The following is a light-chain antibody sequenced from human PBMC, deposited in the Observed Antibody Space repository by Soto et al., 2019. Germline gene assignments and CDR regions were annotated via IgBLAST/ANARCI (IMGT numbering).Light chain of an antibody. Sequence: EIVLTQSPGTLSLSPGETATLSCRASQSLRSNYLAWYQQKPGQGPRLLTYDVFSRATGIPDRFSGSVSDTDFTLTISRLEPEDFAVYYCQQYAGSPRTFGQGTKLESK. CDR3: QQYAGSPRT. CDR2: DVF. V-gene: IGKV3-20*01. J-gene: IGKJ2*01. CDR1: QSLRSNY.